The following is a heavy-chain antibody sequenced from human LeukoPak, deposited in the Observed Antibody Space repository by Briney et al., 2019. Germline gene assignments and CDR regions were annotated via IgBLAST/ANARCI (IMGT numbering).Heavy chain of an antibody. Sequence: PGGSLRLSCAASGFTFSSYAMSWVRQAPGKGLEWVSTISGSGVTTYYADSVKGRFTISRDNSKNTVFLQMNSLRADDTAVYYCAKTLRAPHRPVYSYYYMDVWGKGTTVTVSS. V-gene: IGHV3-23*01. J-gene: IGHJ6*03. CDR3: AKTLRAPHRPVYSYYYMDV. CDR2: ISGSGVTT. CDR1: GFTFSSYA.